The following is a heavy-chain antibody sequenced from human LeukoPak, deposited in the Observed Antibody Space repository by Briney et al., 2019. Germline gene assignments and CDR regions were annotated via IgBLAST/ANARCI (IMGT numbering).Heavy chain of an antibody. CDR1: GFTFSSYS. V-gene: IGHV3-48*01. CDR2: ISSSSGTI. CDR3: VRGGLRGDY. Sequence: GGSLRLSCAASGFTFSSYSMNWVRQAPGKGLEWVSYISSSSGTIYYADSVKGRFTISRDNAENSLYLQMSSLRAEDTAVYYCVRGGLRGDYWGQGTLVTVSS. J-gene: IGHJ4*02. D-gene: IGHD4-17*01.